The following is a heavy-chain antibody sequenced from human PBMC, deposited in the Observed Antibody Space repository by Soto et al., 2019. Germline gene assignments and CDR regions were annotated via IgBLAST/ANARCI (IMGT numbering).Heavy chain of an antibody. D-gene: IGHD2-2*01. J-gene: IGHJ4*02. CDR3: ARSSTSANYFDY. CDR2: IYYSGST. V-gene: IGHV4-59*12. CDR1: GGSISSYY. Sequence: SETLSLTYTVSGGSISSYYCSWIRQPPGKGLEWIGYIYYSGSTNYNPSLRSRVTISVDTSKNQFSLKLSSVTAADTAVYYCARSSTSANYFDYWGQGTLVTVSS.